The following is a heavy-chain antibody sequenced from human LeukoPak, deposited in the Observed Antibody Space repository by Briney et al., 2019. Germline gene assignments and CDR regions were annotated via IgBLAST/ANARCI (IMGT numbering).Heavy chain of an antibody. J-gene: IGHJ4*02. Sequence: PGVSLRLSCAGSGFTFVSYSLHWVRPAPGKGLEWVSSSSSGSTFIYYADSVRGRFTMSRDNAKNSLYLQVNSLRPEDTAVYYCARSVGVAGGFDYWGQGTLVTVSS. CDR2: SSSGSTFI. D-gene: IGHD6-19*01. V-gene: IGHV3-21*01. CDR3: ARSVGVAGGFDY. CDR1: GFTFVSYS.